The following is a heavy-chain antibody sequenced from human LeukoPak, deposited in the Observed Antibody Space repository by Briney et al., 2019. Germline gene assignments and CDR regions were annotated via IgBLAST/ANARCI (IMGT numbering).Heavy chain of an antibody. D-gene: IGHD5-12*01. V-gene: IGHV4-39*01. CDR1: GASISSSDYY. Sequence: SETLSLTCTVSGASISSSDYYWDWIRKPPGKGLEWIGSIYYTGSTYYNPSLRSRVSISVDTSKNQFTLKLSSVTAADTAVYYCARRGVVATPDANFWGQGTLVTVSS. CDR3: ARRGVVATPDANF. J-gene: IGHJ4*02. CDR2: IYYTGST.